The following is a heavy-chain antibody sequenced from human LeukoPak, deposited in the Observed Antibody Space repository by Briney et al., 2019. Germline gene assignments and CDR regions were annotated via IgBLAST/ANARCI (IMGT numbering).Heavy chain of an antibody. CDR3: ARDPSSLRDSFDY. CDR2: ISSSSSYI. J-gene: IGHJ4*02. CDR1: GFTFSSYS. V-gene: IGHV3-21*01. Sequence: GGSLRLSCAASGFTFSSYSMNWVRQAPGKGLEWVSSISSSSSYIYYADSVKGRFTISRDNAKNSLYLQMNSLRAEDTAVYYCARDPSSLRDSFDYWGQGTLVTVSS. D-gene: IGHD6-6*01.